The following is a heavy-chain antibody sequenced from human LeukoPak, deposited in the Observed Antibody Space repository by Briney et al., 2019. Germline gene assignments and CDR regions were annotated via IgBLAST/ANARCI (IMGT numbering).Heavy chain of an antibody. D-gene: IGHD2-2*01. Sequence: PVASLRLSCAASGFTVSSNYMSWVRQAPGKGLEWVSVIYSGGSTYYADSVKGRFTLSRDNAQNSLYLQMNSLRAEDTAVYYSARGAQIVVAPAAQARPGPSGVDYWGQGTLVTVSS. CDR1: GFTVSSNY. CDR2: IYSGGST. CDR3: ARGAQIVVAPAAQARPGPSGVDY. J-gene: IGHJ4*02. V-gene: IGHV3-66*01.